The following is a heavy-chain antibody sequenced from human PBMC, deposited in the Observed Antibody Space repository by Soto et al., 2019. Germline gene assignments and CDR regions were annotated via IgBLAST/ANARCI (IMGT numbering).Heavy chain of an antibody. D-gene: IGHD2-15*01. CDR3: ARGGSGDIVVVAAIDY. CDR1: GGSISSGNYY. Sequence: QVQLQESGPGLVKPLQTLSLTCTVSGGSISSGNYYWRWIRQHPGKGLEWIVYICYSGSTYYNPSLKSRVTISVDTSKNQFSLKLSSVTAADTAVYYCARGGSGDIVVVAAIDYWGQGTLVTVSS. J-gene: IGHJ4*02. CDR2: ICYSGST. V-gene: IGHV4-31*03.